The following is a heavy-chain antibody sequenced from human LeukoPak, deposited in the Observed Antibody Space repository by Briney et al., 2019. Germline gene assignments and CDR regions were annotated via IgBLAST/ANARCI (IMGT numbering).Heavy chain of an antibody. D-gene: IGHD3-3*01. CDR3: ARGSAITIFGVSLDY. CDR2: IIPILGIA. J-gene: IGHJ4*02. CDR1: GGTFSSYA. V-gene: IGHV1-69*04. Sequence: SVKVSCKASGGTFSSYAISWVRQAPGQGVEWMGRIIPILGIANYAQKFQGRVTITADKSTSTAYMELSSLRSEDTAVYYCARGSAITIFGVSLDYWGQGTLVTVSS.